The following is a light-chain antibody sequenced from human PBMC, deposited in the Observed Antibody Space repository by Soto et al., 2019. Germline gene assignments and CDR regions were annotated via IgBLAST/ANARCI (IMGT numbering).Light chain of an antibody. CDR1: QSVTNNF. CDR3: QQYGTPLFT. CDR2: GAS. J-gene: IGKJ3*01. Sequence: IVLTQSPGTLSLSPGERATLSCGASQSVTNNFLAWYQQKPGQAPRLLIYGASSRATGVPDRFSGSGSGTGVPLTISRLEPGDFAVYYCQQYGTPLFTFGPGTKVDIK. V-gene: IGKV3-20*01.